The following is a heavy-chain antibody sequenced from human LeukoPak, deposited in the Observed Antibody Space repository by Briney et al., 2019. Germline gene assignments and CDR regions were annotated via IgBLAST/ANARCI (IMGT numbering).Heavy chain of an antibody. CDR3: AKSPIAVGGSHFHY. CDR1: GFTFSTYG. D-gene: IGHD6-19*01. J-gene: IGHJ4*02. Sequence: GGSLRLSCAASGFTFSTYGMHWVRQAPGKWLEWVAFMRNDGTDKYYADSVKGRFSISRDNSKNTVYLQINSLKTEDTAVYYCAKSPIAVGGSHFHYWGQGTLVTVSS. V-gene: IGHV3-30*02. CDR2: MRNDGTDK.